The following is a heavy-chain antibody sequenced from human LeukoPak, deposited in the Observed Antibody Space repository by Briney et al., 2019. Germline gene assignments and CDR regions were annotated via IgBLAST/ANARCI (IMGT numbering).Heavy chain of an antibody. CDR1: GYTSTSYA. D-gene: IGHD1-26*01. Sequence: ASVKVSCKASGYTSTSYAMHWVRQAPGQRLEWMGWINAGNGNTKYSQKFQGRVTITRDTSASTAYMELSSLRSEDTAVYYCARDYSGSYYRNTFDYWGQGTLVTVSS. J-gene: IGHJ4*02. V-gene: IGHV1-3*01. CDR2: INAGNGNT. CDR3: ARDYSGSYYRNTFDY.